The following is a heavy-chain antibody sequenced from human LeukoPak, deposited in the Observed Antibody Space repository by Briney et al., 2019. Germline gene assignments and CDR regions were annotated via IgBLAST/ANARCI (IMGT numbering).Heavy chain of an antibody. CDR2: IYHSGRT. Sequence: SETLSLTCTVSGGSISISNYFWGWIRQPPGKGLEWIGIIYHSGRTYYNPSLESRVTISVDTSKKQFSVKLSSVTAADTAVYYCARQAGRSSWPSVQPSNWIDPWGQGTLVTVPS. D-gene: IGHD6-13*01. CDR1: GGSISISNYF. J-gene: IGHJ5*02. V-gene: IGHV4-39*01. CDR3: ARQAGRSSWPSVQPSNWIDP.